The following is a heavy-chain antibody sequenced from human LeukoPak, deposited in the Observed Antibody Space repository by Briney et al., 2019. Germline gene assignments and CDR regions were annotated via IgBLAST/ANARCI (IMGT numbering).Heavy chain of an antibody. D-gene: IGHD3-10*01. J-gene: IGHJ5*02. CDR1: GGSISSSSYY. Sequence: SKTLSLTCTVSGGSISSSSYYWGWIRQPPGKGLEWIGSISYSGSTYYNPSLKSRVTISVDTSKNQFSLRLTSVTAADTAVYYCARGRGEGRGISMVRGVRAPSYNWFDPWGHGTLVTVSS. CDR3: ARGRGEGRGISMVRGVRAPSYNWFDP. CDR2: ISYSGST. V-gene: IGHV4-39*07.